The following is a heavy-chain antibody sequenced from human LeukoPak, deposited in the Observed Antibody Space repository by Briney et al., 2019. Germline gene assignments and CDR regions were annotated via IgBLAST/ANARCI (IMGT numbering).Heavy chain of an antibody. J-gene: IGHJ4*02. Sequence: ASVKVSCKASGYTFTGYYMHWVRQAPGQGLEWMGWINPNSGGTNYAQKFQGWVTMTRDTSISTAYMELSRLRSDDTAVYYCARDGTPYYDFWSGSQGFDYWGQGTLVTVSS. CDR2: INPNSGGT. CDR1: GYTFTGYY. CDR3: ARDGTPYYDFWSGSQGFDY. D-gene: IGHD3-3*01. V-gene: IGHV1-2*04.